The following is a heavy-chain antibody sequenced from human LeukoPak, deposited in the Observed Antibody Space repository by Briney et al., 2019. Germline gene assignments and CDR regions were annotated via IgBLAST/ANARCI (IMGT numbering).Heavy chain of an antibody. V-gene: IGHV1-24*01. CDR3: ATGRRRGWIQLWLLFSPFDY. CDR1: GYTLTELS. D-gene: IGHD5-18*01. CDR2: FDPEDGET. Sequence: ASVKVSCKVSGYTLTELSMHWVRQAPGKGLEWMGGFDPEDGETIYAQKFQGRVTMTEDTSTDAAYMELSSLRSEDTAVYYCATGRRRGWIQLWLLFSPFDYWGQGTLVTVSS. J-gene: IGHJ4*02.